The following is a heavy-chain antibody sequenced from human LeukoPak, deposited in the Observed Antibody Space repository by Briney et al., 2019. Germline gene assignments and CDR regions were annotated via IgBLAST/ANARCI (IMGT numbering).Heavy chain of an antibody. Sequence: GASVKVSCKASGYTFTGYYMHWVRQAPGQGLEWMGWINPNSGGTNYAQKFQGRVTMTRDTSISTAYMELSRLRSDDTAVYYCARDPGGGNLEGSVDYWGQGTLVTVSS. J-gene: IGHJ4*02. CDR1: GYTFTGYY. V-gene: IGHV1-2*02. CDR3: ARDPGGGNLEGSVDY. CDR2: INPNSGGT. D-gene: IGHD4-23*01.